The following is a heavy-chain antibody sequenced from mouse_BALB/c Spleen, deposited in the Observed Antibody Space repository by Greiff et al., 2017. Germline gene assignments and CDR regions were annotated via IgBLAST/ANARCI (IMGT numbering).Heavy chain of an antibody. CDR2: ISSGSSTI. D-gene: IGHD3-3*01. J-gene: IGHJ3*01. V-gene: IGHV5-17*02. CDR3: ARRDRTWFAY. CDR1: GFTFSSFG. Sequence: EVQVVESGGGLVQPGGSRKLSCAASGFTFSSFGMHWVRQAPEKGLEWVAYISSGSSTIYYADTVKGRFTISRDNPKNTLFLQMTSLRSEDTAMYYCARRDRTWFAYWGQGTLVTVSA.